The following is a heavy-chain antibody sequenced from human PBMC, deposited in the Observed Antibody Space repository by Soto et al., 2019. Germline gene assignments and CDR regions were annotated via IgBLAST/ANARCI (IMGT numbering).Heavy chain of an antibody. D-gene: IGHD2-15*01. V-gene: IGHV2-26*01. Sequence: QVTLKESGPVLVKPTETLTLTCTVSGFSLSNARMGVSLILQPPGKTLEWLAHIFSNYEKSYSTSLKSRLTIPTDTSKSQVVLTMTNMDPVDTATYYCARIGRWYLRGGTGGFAFDIWGQGTMVTVSS. CDR2: IFSNYEK. CDR1: GFSLSNARMG. J-gene: IGHJ3*02. CDR3: ARIGRWYLRGGTGGFAFDI.